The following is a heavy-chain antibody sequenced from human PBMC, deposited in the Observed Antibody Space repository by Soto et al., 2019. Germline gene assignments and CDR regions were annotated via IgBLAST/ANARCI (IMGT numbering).Heavy chain of an antibody. CDR1: GFSFINYG. CDR2: VTYDSSEK. J-gene: IGHJ4*02. Sequence: QVHVVESGGGVVQPGTSLRLSCTASGFSFINYGFAWIRQAPGKGLEWVAVVTYDSSEKYYADSVKGRFTISRDNSKNTVYLQMDSLQHNDSALYYCGKAGGSELRYFDWPEVGVWGQGTLVTVSS. V-gene: IGHV3-30*18. CDR3: GKAGGSELRYFDWPEVGV. D-gene: IGHD3-9*01.